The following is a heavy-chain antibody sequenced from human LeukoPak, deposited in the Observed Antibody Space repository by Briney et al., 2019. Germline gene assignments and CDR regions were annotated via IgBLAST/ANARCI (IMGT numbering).Heavy chain of an antibody. D-gene: IGHD6-19*01. CDR1: GYSFTSYW. CDR3: ARQEQWLENYFDY. Sequence: GESLKISCKGSGYSFTSYWIGWVRQMPGKGLEWMGIIYPGDSDTRYSPSSQGQVTISANKSISTAYLQWSSLKASDTAMYYCARQEQWLENYFDYWGQGTLVTVSS. J-gene: IGHJ4*02. V-gene: IGHV5-51*01. CDR2: IYPGDSDT.